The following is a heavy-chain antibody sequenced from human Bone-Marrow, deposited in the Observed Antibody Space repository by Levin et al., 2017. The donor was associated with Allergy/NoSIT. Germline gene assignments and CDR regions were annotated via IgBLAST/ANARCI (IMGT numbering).Heavy chain of an antibody. CDR2: ISYDGSNK. J-gene: IGHJ5*02. CDR1: GFTFSSYG. V-gene: IGHV3-30*18. D-gene: IGHD2-2*01. CDR3: AKRGSSTTVWRFDP. Sequence: GESLKISCAASGFTFSSYGMHWVRQAPGKGLEWVAVISYDGSNKYYADSVKGRFTISRDNSKNTLYLQMNSLRAEDTAVYYCAKRGSSTTVWRFDPWGQGTLVTVSS.